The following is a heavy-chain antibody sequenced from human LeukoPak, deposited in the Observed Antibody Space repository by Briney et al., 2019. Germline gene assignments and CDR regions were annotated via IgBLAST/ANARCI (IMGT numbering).Heavy chain of an antibody. Sequence: PGGSLRLSCAASGFTFSSHAMHWVRQAPDKGLEWVAVISYDGSTKYYADSVKGRFTISRDNSKNTLYLQMNSLRAEDTAVYYCAKVKGYCSGGSCYYYYYGMDVWGQGTTVTVSS. CDR3: AKVKGYCSGGSCYYYYYGMDV. CDR1: GFTFSSHA. D-gene: IGHD2-15*01. CDR2: ISYDGSTK. J-gene: IGHJ6*02. V-gene: IGHV3-30-3*01.